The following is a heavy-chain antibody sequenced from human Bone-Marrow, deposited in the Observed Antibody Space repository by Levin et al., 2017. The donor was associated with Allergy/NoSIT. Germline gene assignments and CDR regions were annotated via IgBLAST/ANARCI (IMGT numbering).Heavy chain of an antibody. D-gene: IGHD5-24*01. Sequence: SQTLSLTCAVSGYSISSGYYWGWIRQPPGKGLEWIGSIYHSGSTYYNPSLKSRVTISVDTSKNQFSLKLSSVTAADTAVYYCARGEGRWLQVNWFDPWGQGTLVTVSS. CDR2: IYHSGST. J-gene: IGHJ5*02. V-gene: IGHV4-38-2*01. CDR3: ARGEGRWLQVNWFDP. CDR1: GYSISSGYY.